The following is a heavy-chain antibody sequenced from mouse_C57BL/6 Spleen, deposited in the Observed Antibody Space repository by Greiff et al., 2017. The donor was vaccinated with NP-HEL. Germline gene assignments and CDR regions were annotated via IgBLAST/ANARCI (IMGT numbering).Heavy chain of an antibody. D-gene: IGHD2-3*01. J-gene: IGHJ2*01. CDR1: GFTFSSYA. CDR2: ISSGGDYI. CDR3: TRASDGYYDY. V-gene: IGHV5-9-1*02. Sequence: EVQVVESGEGLVKPGGSLKLSCAASGFTFSSYAMSWVRQTPEKRLEWVAYISSGGDYIYYADTVKGRFTISRDIARHTLYLQMSSLKSEDTAMSYCTRASDGYYDYWGQGTTLTVSS.